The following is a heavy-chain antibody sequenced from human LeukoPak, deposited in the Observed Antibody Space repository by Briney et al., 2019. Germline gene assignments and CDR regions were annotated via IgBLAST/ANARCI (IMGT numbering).Heavy chain of an antibody. V-gene: IGHV1-18*01. Sequence: ASVKVSCKASGYTFTSYGISWVRQAPGQGLEWMGWISAYNGNTNYAQKLQGRVTMTTDTSTSTAYMELRSLRSDDTAVYYCARGHSGYDYYYYYYMDVWGKGTTVTVSS. CDR3: ARGHSGYDYYYYYYMDV. CDR1: GYTFTSYG. D-gene: IGHD5-12*01. CDR2: ISAYNGNT. J-gene: IGHJ6*03.